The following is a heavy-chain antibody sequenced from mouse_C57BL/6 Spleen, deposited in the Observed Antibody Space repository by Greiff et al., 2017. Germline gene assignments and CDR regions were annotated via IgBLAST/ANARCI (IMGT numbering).Heavy chain of an antibody. J-gene: IGHJ2*01. CDR2: INPGSGGT. V-gene: IGHV1-54*01. CDR3: ARRRLGRGDY. D-gene: IGHD4-1*01. Sequence: LVESGAELVRPGTSVKVSCKASGYAFTNYLIEWVKQRPGQGLEWIGVINPGSGGTNYNEKFKGKATLTADKSSSTAYMQLSSLTSEDSAVYFCARRRLGRGDYWGKGTTLTVSS. CDR1: GYAFTNYL.